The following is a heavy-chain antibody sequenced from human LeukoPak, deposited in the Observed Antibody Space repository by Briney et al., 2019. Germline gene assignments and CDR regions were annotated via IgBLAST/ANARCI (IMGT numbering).Heavy chain of an antibody. CDR2: IGIRSSTI. V-gene: IGHV3-48*04. CDR1: SGSFSGYF. CDR3: AKGLRFLEWLLLFIDY. Sequence: ETLSLTCAVYSGSFSGYFWNWLRQPPGKGLEWISYIGIRSSTIYYADSVKGRFTISRDNAKNSLYLQMNSLRAEDTAVYYCAKGLRFLEWLLLFIDYWGQGTLVTVSS. D-gene: IGHD3-3*01. J-gene: IGHJ4*02.